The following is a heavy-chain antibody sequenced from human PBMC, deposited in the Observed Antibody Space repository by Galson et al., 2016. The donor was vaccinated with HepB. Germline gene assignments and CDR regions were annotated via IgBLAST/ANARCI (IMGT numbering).Heavy chain of an antibody. D-gene: IGHD2-15*01. CDR3: SRDFQGGGWNLFDY. CDR1: GYTFTGYY. Sequence: SVKVSCKASGYTFTGYYMHWVRQAPGQGLEWMGWINPSSGDTNYAQKFQGRGTMTRDTSISTAYMELNRLRSDDTAVYYCSRDFQGGGWNLFDYWGQGTLVTVSS. CDR2: INPSSGDT. J-gene: IGHJ4*02. V-gene: IGHV1-2*02.